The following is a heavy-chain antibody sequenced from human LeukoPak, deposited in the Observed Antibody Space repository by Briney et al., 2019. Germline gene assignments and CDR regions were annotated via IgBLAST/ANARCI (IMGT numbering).Heavy chain of an antibody. CDR1: GFTFDDYG. V-gene: IGHV3-9*01. D-gene: IGHD6-19*01. J-gene: IGHJ4*02. CDR3: AKGGYSSGWYGDH. CDR2: ISWNSGTV. Sequence: PGRSLRLSCAASGFTFDDYGMHWVRQAPGKGLEWVSGISWNSGTVVYADSVRGRFTISRDNAKNSVYLQTNSLKAEDTALYYCAKGGYSSGWYGDHWGQGTLVTVSS.